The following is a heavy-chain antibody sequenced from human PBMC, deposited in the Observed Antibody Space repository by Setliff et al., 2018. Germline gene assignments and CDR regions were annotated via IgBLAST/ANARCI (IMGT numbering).Heavy chain of an antibody. CDR3: ARHPPPPNYFDIGALDS. V-gene: IGHV1-69*02. CDR1: GGTLNSYS. D-gene: IGHD3-22*01. CDR2: IIPVLDIT. J-gene: IGHJ4*02. Sequence: GASVKVSCKASGGTLNSYSFSWVRQAPGQGLEWMGRIIPVLDITRYSQKFQGRVTITADKSTGIIYMELTSLRSDDTAVYYCARHPPPPNYFDIGALDSWGQGTLVTVSS.